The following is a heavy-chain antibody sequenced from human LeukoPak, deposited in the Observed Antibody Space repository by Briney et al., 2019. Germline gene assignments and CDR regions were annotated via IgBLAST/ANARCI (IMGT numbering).Heavy chain of an antibody. Sequence: GGSLRLSCVAPGFTFSNYAMSWVRQAPGKGLEWVSAISGGGGNTYYADSVKGRFTISRDNAKNSLYLQMNSLRAEDTAVYYCARAGGHDAFDIWGQGTMVTVSS. CDR3: ARAGGHDAFDI. CDR1: GFTFSNYA. V-gene: IGHV3-23*01. D-gene: IGHD3-10*01. CDR2: ISGGGGNT. J-gene: IGHJ3*02.